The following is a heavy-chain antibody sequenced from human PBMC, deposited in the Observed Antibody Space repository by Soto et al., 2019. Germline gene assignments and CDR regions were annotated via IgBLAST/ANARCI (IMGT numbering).Heavy chain of an antibody. CDR3: ATDSSGWFSFDY. CDR2: FDPEDGET. Sequence: ASVKVSCKASGYTLTELSMHWVRQAPGKGLEWMGGFDPEDGETIYAQKFQGRVTMTEDTSTDTAYMELSSLRSEDTAVYYCATDSSGWFSFDYWGQGTLVTVSS. D-gene: IGHD6-19*01. CDR1: GYTLTELS. J-gene: IGHJ4*02. V-gene: IGHV1-24*01.